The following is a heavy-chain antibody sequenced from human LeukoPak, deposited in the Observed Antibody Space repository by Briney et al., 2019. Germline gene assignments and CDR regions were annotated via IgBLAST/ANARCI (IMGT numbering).Heavy chain of an antibody. CDR3: ARGFDILTGYYTGY. J-gene: IGHJ4*02. Sequence: ASVKVSCKASGYTFTSYGISWVRQAPGQGLEWMGWISAYNGNTNYAQKLQGRVTMTTDTSTSTAYMELRSLRSEDTAVYYCARGFDILTGYYTGYWGQGTLVTVSS. D-gene: IGHD3-9*01. V-gene: IGHV1-18*01. CDR1: GYTFTSYG. CDR2: ISAYNGNT.